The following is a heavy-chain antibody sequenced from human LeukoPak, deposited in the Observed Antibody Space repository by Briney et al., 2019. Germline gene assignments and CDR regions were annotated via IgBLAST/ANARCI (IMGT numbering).Heavy chain of an antibody. CDR1: GFTFSSYS. CDR2: ISSSGSYI. Sequence: PGGSLRLSCAASGFTFSSYSVNWVRQAPGKGLAWVSSISSSGSYIYYADSVKGRFTFSRDNAKNSLYLQMNSLRAEDTAVYYCARASWFGELLGYWGQGTLVTVSS. V-gene: IGHV3-21*01. J-gene: IGHJ4*02. CDR3: ARASWFGELLGY. D-gene: IGHD3-10*01.